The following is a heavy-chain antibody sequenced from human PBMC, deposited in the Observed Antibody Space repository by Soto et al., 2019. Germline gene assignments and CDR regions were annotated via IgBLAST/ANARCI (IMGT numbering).Heavy chain of an antibody. Sequence: QVQLVQSGAEVKKPGSSVKVSCKASGGTFSSYTLSWVRPAPGHGLEWMGRLIPILGKANYAQKFQGRVTITTDKSTSTAYMELSSLRSEDTAVYYCAREEYYYGSGAFFDSWGQGTLVTVAS. CDR3: AREEYYYGSGAFFDS. CDR2: LIPILGKA. D-gene: IGHD3-10*01. V-gene: IGHV1-69*08. CDR1: GGTFSSYT. J-gene: IGHJ4*02.